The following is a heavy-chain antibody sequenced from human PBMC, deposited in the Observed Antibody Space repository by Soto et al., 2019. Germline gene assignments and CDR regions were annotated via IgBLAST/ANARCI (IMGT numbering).Heavy chain of an antibody. Sequence: GASVKVCCEACGDSFTSYYMHSLRQSTEQGLEWMGIINPCDGNTSYAQKLQGRVTMTTDTSSTTAYMELSSLTSDDTAVYYCARDLVPGYTGFSDYWGQGTLVTVSS. D-gene: IGHD5-12*01. V-gene: IGHV1-46*01. J-gene: IGHJ4*02. CDR1: GDSFTSYY. CDR3: ARDLVPGYTGFSDY. CDR2: INPCDGNT.